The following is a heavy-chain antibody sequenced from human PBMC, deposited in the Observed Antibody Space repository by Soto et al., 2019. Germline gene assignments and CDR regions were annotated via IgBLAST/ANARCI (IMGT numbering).Heavy chain of an antibody. V-gene: IGHV4-39*01. CDR2: MYYSGSS. D-gene: IGHD4-4*01. CDR1: GGSISSRTFW. CDR3: ARHPRDDYNYGGSGIFDY. Sequence: QLQLQESGPGLVKPSETLSLTCSVSGGSISSRTFWWAWIRQPPGKGLEWIGDMYYSGSSYSSPSLKSRVTLSIDTSKNQLSLKLNSVTAADTAVYYCARHPRDDYNYGGSGIFDYWGQGTLVTVSS. J-gene: IGHJ4*02.